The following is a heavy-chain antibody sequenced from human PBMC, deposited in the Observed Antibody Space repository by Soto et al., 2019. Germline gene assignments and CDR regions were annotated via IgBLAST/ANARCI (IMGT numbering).Heavy chain of an antibody. CDR2: IVVGSGNT. Sequence: GASVKVSCKASGLTFTSSAMQWVRQARGQRLEWIGWIVVGSGNTNYAQKFQERVTITRDMSTSTAYMELSSLRSEDTAVYYCAATIIVGATTYYYGMDVWGQGTTVTVSS. J-gene: IGHJ6*02. V-gene: IGHV1-58*02. CDR3: AATIIVGATTYYYGMDV. D-gene: IGHD1-26*01. CDR1: GLTFTSSA.